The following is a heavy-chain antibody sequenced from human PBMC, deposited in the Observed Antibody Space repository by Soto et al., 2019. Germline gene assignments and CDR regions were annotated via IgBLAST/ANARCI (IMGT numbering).Heavy chain of an antibody. V-gene: IGHV1-2*04. J-gene: IGHJ4*02. D-gene: IGHD3-9*01. CDR3: ARDPTPPILEGYDILTGPLDY. CDR2: INPNSGGT. CDR1: GYTFTGYY. Sequence: GASVKVSCKASGYTFTGYYMHWVRQAPGQGLEWMGWINPNSGGTNYAQKFQGWVTMTRDTSISTAYMELSRLRSDDTAVYYCARDPTPPILEGYDILTGPLDYWGQGTLVTVSS.